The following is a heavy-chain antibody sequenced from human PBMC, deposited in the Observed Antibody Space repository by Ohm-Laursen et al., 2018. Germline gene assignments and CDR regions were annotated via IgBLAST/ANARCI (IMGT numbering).Heavy chain of an antibody. D-gene: IGHD2-2*01. V-gene: IGHV4-31*03. CDR2: IYYSGST. Sequence: SQTLSLTCTVSGGSISSGGYYWSWIRQHPGKGLEWIGYIYYSGSTYYNPSLKSRVTISVDTSKNQFSLKLSSVTAADTAAYYCARHDCSSTRCEVRFDYWGQGTLVTVSS. CDR3: ARHDCSSTRCEVRFDY. J-gene: IGHJ4*02. CDR1: GGSISSGGYY.